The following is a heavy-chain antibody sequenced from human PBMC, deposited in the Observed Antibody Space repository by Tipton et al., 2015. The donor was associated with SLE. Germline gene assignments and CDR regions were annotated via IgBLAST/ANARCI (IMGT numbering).Heavy chain of an antibody. CDR1: GFNFVNYW. V-gene: IGHV3-33*06. Sequence: SLRLSCAASGFNFVNYWMHWVRQAPGKGLEWVAVIWYDGSNKYYADSVKGRFTISRDNSKNTLYLQMNSLRAEDTAVYYCAKGPLCSGGRCPRDYYYYYMDVWGKGTTVTVSS. D-gene: IGHD2-15*01. CDR3: AKGPLCSGGRCPRDYYYYYMDV. J-gene: IGHJ6*03. CDR2: IWYDGSNK.